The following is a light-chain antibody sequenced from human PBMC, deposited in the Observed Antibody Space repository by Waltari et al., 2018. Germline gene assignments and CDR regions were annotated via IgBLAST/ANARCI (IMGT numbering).Light chain of an antibody. CDR2: KAS. CDR3: HQYRNVWT. V-gene: IGKV1-5*03. Sequence: TCRARQGVRNGLAWYKQKPGNAPKVLIYKASTLESGVPSRFSGSGCGTEFTLTISSLQPDDFATYYCHQYRNVWTFGQGTKVEIK. CDR1: QGVRNG. J-gene: IGKJ1*01.